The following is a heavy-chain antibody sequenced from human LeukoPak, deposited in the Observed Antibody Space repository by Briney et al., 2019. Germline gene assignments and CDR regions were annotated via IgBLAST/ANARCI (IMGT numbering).Heavy chain of an antibody. Sequence: GRSLRLSCAASGFTFDNHAMHWVRQAPGKGLEWVSGIAWNSGNTGFADSVKGRFTISRDNAENSLSLQMNSLTPEDTAFYFCAKDMNSYGSGSSYNPWGPFDSWGQGTLVTVSS. CDR3: AKDMNSYGSGSSYNPWGPFDS. D-gene: IGHD3-10*01. CDR2: IAWNSGNT. J-gene: IGHJ4*02. V-gene: IGHV3-9*01. CDR1: GFTFDNHA.